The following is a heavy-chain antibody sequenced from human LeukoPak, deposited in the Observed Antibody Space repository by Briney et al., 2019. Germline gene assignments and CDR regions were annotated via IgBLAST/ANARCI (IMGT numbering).Heavy chain of an antibody. CDR2: INHSGST. CDR3: AREFGVGLVDN. Sequence: SETLSLTCAVYGGSFSSYYWSWIRQPPGKGLEWIGEINHSGSTNYNPSLKSRVTISVDTSKNQFSLKLSSVTAADTAVYYCAREFGVGLVDNWGQGTLVTVSS. V-gene: IGHV4-34*01. J-gene: IGHJ4*02. CDR1: GGSFSSYY. D-gene: IGHD3-3*01.